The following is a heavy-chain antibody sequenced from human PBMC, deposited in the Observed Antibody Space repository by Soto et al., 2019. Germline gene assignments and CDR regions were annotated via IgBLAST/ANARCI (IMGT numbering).Heavy chain of an antibody. J-gene: IGHJ6*02. Sequence: SETLSLTCAVYGGSFSGYYWSWIRQPPGKGLEWLGQIDHSGTTNYNPSLESRVTISLDTSKNQFSLNLSSVTAADTAVYYCSRDVDFGEEDVWGQGTTVTVSS. CDR2: IDHSGTT. CDR3: SRDVDFGEEDV. CDR1: GGSFSGYY. D-gene: IGHD4-17*01. V-gene: IGHV4-34*01.